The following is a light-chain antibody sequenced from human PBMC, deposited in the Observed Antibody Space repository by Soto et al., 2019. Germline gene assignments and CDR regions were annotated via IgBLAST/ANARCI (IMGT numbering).Light chain of an antibody. CDR3: QQYNNWPFS. J-gene: IGKJ5*01. V-gene: IGKV3-15*01. Sequence: DIVWTQSPGTLSLSPGERAILSCRASQGVTTNFAWYQQKSGQSPRLLIYAVSTRATGVPARFSGTASETDFTLTISGLQSEDSAAYFCQQYNNWPFSFGQGTRLEIK. CDR1: QGVTTN. CDR2: AVS.